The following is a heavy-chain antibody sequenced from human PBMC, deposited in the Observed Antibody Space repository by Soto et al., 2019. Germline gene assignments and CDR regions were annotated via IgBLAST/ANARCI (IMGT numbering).Heavy chain of an antibody. D-gene: IGHD6-6*01. CDR1: GGSISSGDYY. J-gene: IGHJ4*02. CDR2: IYYSGST. CDR3: AREATIAARLDS. V-gene: IGHV4-30-4*01. Sequence: PSETLSLTCNVSGGSISSGDYYWSWLRQPPGKGLEWIGYIYYSGSTYYNPSLKSRVTISVDTSKNQFSLKLSSVTAADTAVYYCAREATIAARLDSWGQGTLVTVSS.